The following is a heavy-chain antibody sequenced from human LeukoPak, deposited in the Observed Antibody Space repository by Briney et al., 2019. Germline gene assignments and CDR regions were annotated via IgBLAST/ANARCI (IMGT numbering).Heavy chain of an antibody. D-gene: IGHD3-9*01. J-gene: IGHJ4*02. CDR2: IYSGGTT. Sequence: PGGSLRLSCAASGFTVGNNYMNWVRQAPGKGLEWVSLIYSGGTTYYADSVKGRFTISRDSSKNTLYLQMNSLRVEDTAIYYCVKEYFGFAFDYWGQGTVVTVPS. V-gene: IGHV3-66*01. CDR1: GFTVGNNY. CDR3: VKEYFGFAFDY.